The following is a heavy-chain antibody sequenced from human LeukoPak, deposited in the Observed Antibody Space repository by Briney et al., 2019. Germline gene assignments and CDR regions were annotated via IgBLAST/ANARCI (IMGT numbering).Heavy chain of an antibody. CDR3: ARGWVPSDITLK. V-gene: IGHV3-74*01. Sequence: GGSLRLSCAASGFTFSSYWMHWVRQAPGKGLVWVSRINSDGSDTNYADSVKGRFTISRDNARNTVYLQMNSLGVEDTAVYYCARGWVPSDITLKWGQGTMVTVSS. D-gene: IGHD3-22*01. J-gene: IGHJ3*01. CDR1: GFTFSSYW. CDR2: INSDGSDT.